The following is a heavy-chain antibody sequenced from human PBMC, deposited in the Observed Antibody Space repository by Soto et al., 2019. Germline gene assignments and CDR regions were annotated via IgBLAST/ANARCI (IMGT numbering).Heavy chain of an antibody. V-gene: IGHV3-30-3*01. CDR2: ISYDGSNK. Sequence: QVQLVESGGGVVQPGRSLRLSCAASGFTFSSYAMHWVRQAPGKGLEWVAVISYDGSNKYYADSVKGRFTISRDNSRNTLYLQMNRLRAEDTAVYYCARDRAEVAGPIDYWGQGTLVTVSS. CDR1: GFTFSSYA. CDR3: ARDRAEVAGPIDY. D-gene: IGHD6-19*01. J-gene: IGHJ4*02.